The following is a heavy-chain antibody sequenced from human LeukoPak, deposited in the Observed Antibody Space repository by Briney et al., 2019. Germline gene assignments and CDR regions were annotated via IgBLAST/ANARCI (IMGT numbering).Heavy chain of an antibody. CDR1: GYTFTNYG. J-gene: IGHJ3*02. V-gene: IGHV1-18*01. CDR3: AGGITMIVENDAFDI. Sequence: VSVKVSCKASGYTFTNYGISWGGQAPGQGRERMGWISAYNGNTNYAQKLQGRVTMTTDTSTSTAYMELRSLRSDDTAVYYCAGGITMIVENDAFDIWGQGTMVTVSS. CDR2: ISAYNGNT. D-gene: IGHD3-22*01.